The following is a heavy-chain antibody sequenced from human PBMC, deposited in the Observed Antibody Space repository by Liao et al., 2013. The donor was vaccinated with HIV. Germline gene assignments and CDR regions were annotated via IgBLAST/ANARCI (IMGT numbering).Heavy chain of an antibody. V-gene: IGHV4-4*07. CDR1: GDSFNNYY. J-gene: IGHJ3*01. Sequence: QVQLQESGPGLVKSSETLSLTCTVSGDSFNNYYWNWIRQPAGQGLEWIGRIYTSGSANSNPSLKSRVTMSLDTSKNQFSLKLNSVTAADTAVYYCAAGDYGAYKAFDFWGQGTVVTVSS. D-gene: IGHD4-17*01. CDR3: AAGDYGAYKAFDF. CDR2: IYTSGSA.